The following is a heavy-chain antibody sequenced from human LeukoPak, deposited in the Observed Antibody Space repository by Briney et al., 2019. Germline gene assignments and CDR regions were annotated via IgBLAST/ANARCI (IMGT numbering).Heavy chain of an antibody. CDR2: ISAYNGNT. CDR1: GYTFTSYG. J-gene: IGHJ5*02. Sequence: ASVKVSCKASGYTFTSYGISWVRQAPGQGLEWMGWISAYNGNTNYAQKLQGRVTMTTDTSTSTAYMELRSLRSDDTAVYYCARGAPLLWFGEFNNWFDPWGQGTLVTVSS. V-gene: IGHV1-18*01. CDR3: ARGAPLLWFGEFNNWFDP. D-gene: IGHD3-10*01.